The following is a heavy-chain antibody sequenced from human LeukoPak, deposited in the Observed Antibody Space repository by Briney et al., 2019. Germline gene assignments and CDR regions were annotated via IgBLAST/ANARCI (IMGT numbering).Heavy chain of an antibody. Sequence: GGSLRLSCAASGFTFSSYAMTWVRQAPGKGLEWVSAISGSGGSTYYADSVKGRFTISRDNSKNTLYLQMNSLRADDTAVYYCAKGPTSGNYYDSSGYYPHFDYWGQGTLVTVSS. D-gene: IGHD3-22*01. J-gene: IGHJ4*02. CDR3: AKGPTSGNYYDSSGYYPHFDY. CDR2: ISGSGGST. V-gene: IGHV3-23*01. CDR1: GFTFSSYA.